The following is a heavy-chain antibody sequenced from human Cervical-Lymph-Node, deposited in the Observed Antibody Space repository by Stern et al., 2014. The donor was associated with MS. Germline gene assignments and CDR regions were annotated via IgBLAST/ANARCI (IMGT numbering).Heavy chain of an antibody. D-gene: IGHD2-2*01. CDR2: INHSGST. J-gene: IGHJ5*02. Sequence: QVQLQQWGAGLLKPSETLSLTCAVYGGSFSGYYWSWIRQPPGKGLEWIGEINHSGSTNYNPSLTSRVTISVDTSKNQFSLKLSSVTAADTAVYYCARSGVSRDIVVVPAAISRWFDPWGQGTLVTVSS. V-gene: IGHV4-34*01. CDR1: GGSFSGYY. CDR3: ARSGVSRDIVVVPAAISRWFDP.